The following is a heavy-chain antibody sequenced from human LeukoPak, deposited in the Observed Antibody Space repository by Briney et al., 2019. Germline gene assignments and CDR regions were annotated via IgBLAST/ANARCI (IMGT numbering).Heavy chain of an antibody. J-gene: IGHJ6*03. CDR1: GYTFTSYY. Sequence: ASVKVSCKASGYTFTSYYMHWVRQAPGQGLGWMGIINPSGGSTSYAQKFQGRVTMTRDMSTSTVYMELSSLRSEDTAVYYCARGSPGWNDHLRPRAIYYMDVWGKGTTVTVSS. V-gene: IGHV1-46*01. CDR2: INPSGGST. CDR3: ARGSPGWNDHLRPRAIYYMDV. D-gene: IGHD1-1*01.